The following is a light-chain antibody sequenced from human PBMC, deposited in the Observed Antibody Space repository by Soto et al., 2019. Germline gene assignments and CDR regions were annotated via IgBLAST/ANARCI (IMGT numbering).Light chain of an antibody. J-gene: IGKJ1*01. CDR2: AAS. CDR3: QQSYSTTWT. V-gene: IGKV1-39*01. CDR1: QGISTY. Sequence: DIQMTHSASSLSASVGDRVTITCRASQGISTYLNWYHQKPGKAPKLLIYAASSLQSGVPSRFSGSGSETDFTLTISSLQPQDFATYSCQQSYSTTWTFGQGTKVDIK.